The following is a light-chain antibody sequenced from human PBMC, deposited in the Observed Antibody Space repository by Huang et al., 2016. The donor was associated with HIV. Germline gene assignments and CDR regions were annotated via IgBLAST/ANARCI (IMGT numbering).Light chain of an antibody. CDR2: DTS. CDR3: QQYDNWPPGLT. J-gene: IGKJ4*01. Sequence: EIMMTQSPATLSVSPGGRATLSCRASQNVRNNLAWYHQKTGQAPRLLIYDTSTRASCIPDRFSGSGSGTEFTLTISGLQSEDFAFYYCQQYDNWPPGLTFGGGTKIEI. CDR1: QNVRNN. V-gene: IGKV3D-15*01.